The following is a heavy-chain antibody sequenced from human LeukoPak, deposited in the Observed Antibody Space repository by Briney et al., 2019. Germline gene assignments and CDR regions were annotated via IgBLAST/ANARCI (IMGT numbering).Heavy chain of an antibody. CDR3: ASPITIFGVVMNDY. V-gene: IGHV3-30*03. D-gene: IGHD3-3*01. CDR2: ISYDGSNE. J-gene: IGHJ4*02. Sequence: GGSLRLSCAASGFTFSDYYMSWIRQAPGKGLEWVAVISYDGSNEYYADSVKGRFTISRDNSKNTLYLQMNGLRPEDTAVYYCASPITIFGVVMNDYWGQGTLVTVSS. CDR1: GFTFSDYY.